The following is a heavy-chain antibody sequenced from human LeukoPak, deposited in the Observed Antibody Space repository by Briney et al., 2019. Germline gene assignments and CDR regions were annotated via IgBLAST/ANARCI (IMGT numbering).Heavy chain of an antibody. Sequence: XRLSXXXSGXTXXSYGMHWVRQAPGKGLEWVAVISYDGSNKYYADSVKGRFTISRDNSKNTLYLQMNSLRAEDTAVYYCANSRSSSKPILADYWGQGTLVTVSS. CDR3: ANSRSSSKPILADY. CDR2: ISYDGSNK. J-gene: IGHJ4*02. CDR1: GXTXXSYG. V-gene: IGHV3-30*18. D-gene: IGHD6-6*01.